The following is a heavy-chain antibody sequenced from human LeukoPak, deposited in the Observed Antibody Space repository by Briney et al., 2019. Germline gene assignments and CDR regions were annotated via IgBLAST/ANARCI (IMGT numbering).Heavy chain of an antibody. J-gene: IGHJ6*02. D-gene: IGHD3-10*01. CDR2: IYSGGST. V-gene: IGHV3-66*01. CDR3: ARDTGTTYYYGSGSSGGMDV. CDR1: GFTVSSNY. Sequence: PGGSLRLSCAASGFTVSSNYMSWVRQAPGKGLEWVSVIYSGGSTYYADSVRGRFTISRDNSKNTLYLQMNSLRAEDTAVYYCARDTGTTYYYGSGSSGGMDVWGQGTTVTVSS.